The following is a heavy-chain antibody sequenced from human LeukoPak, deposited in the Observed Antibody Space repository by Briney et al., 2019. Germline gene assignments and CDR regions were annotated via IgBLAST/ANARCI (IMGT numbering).Heavy chain of an antibody. CDR1: GGSISSYY. J-gene: IGHJ3*02. Sequence: SETLSLTCTVSGGSISSYYWSWIRQPPGKGLEWIGYIYYSGSTNYNPSLKSRVTISVDTSKNQFSLKLSSVTAADTAVYYCGAMVRGRDAFDIWGQGTMVTVSS. V-gene: IGHV4-59*08. D-gene: IGHD3-10*01. CDR2: IYYSGST. CDR3: GAMVRGRDAFDI.